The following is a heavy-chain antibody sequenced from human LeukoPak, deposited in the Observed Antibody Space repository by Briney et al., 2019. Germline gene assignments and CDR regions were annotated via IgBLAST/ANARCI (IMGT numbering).Heavy chain of an antibody. Sequence: PGGSLRLSCAASGFTFSDYYMIWIRQAPGKGLEGVSYISSSCSTIYYADSVEGRFTISRGNSKNALYLYMKRLRAADTALYYCAPEYSDYSIGPSYGSFNIWGQGTKVTVSS. CDR1: GFTFSDYY. CDR2: ISSSCSTI. J-gene: IGHJ3*02. V-gene: IGHV3-11*01. D-gene: IGHD3-10*01. CDR3: APEYSDYSIGPSYGSFNI.